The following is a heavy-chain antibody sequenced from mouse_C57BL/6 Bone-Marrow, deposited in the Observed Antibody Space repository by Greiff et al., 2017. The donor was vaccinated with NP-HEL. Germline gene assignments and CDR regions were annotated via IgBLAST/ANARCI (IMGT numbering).Heavy chain of an antibody. J-gene: IGHJ3*01. CDR1: GYTFTSYW. CDR3: ESGGTTVGFAY. V-gene: IGHV1-64*01. D-gene: IGHD1-1*01. CDR2: IHPNSGST. Sequence: QVQLKQPGAELVKPGASVKLSCKASGYTFTSYWMHWVKQRPGQGLEWIGMIHPNSGSTNYNEKFKSKATLTVDKSSSPAYMHLSSLTSEEAAVDYCESGGTTVGFAYWGKGTLVTVSA.